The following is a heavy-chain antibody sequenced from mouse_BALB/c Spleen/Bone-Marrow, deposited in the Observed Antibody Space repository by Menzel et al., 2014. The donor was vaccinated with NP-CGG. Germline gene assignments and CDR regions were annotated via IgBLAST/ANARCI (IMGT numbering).Heavy chain of an antibody. V-gene: IGHV4-1*02. CDR1: GFDFSRYW. D-gene: IGHD2-1*01. J-gene: IGHJ2*01. CDR3: ARGNYYGHLDY. CDR2: INPDSRTI. Sequence: EVKLVESGGGLVQPGGSLKLSCAASGFDFSRYWMSWVRQAPGEGLQWIGEINPDSRTINYTPSLKDKFIISRDNAKNTLYLRMSKVRSEDTALYYCARGNYYGHLDYWGQGTTLTVSS.